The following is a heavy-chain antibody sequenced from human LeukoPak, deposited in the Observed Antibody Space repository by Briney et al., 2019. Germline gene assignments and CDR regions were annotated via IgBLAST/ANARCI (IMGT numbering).Heavy chain of an antibody. D-gene: IGHD3-10*01. V-gene: IGHV1-2*06. Sequence: PEASVKVSCKASGGTFSSYAISWVRQAPGQGLEWMGRINPNSGGTNYAQKFQGRVTMTRDTSISTAYMELSRLRSDDTAVYYCARDLWSSVGELFPWFDPWGQGTLVTVSS. CDR2: INPNSGGT. J-gene: IGHJ5*02. CDR3: ARDLWSSVGELFPWFDP. CDR1: GGTFSSYA.